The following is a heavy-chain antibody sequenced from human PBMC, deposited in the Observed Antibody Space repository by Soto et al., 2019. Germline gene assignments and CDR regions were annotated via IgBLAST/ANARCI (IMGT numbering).Heavy chain of an antibody. J-gene: IGHJ4*02. D-gene: IGHD3-22*01. V-gene: IGHV3-48*03. CDR2: ISSSGGTT. Sequence: PGGSLRLSCAASGFTFSTSEMSWVRRAPGKGLEWISHISSSGGTTCCADSVKGRFTISRDNANHSLFLQMNSLRVADTAVYYCARWEVVTGLDYWGQGTLVTVPQ. CDR1: GFTFSTSE. CDR3: ARWEVVTGLDY.